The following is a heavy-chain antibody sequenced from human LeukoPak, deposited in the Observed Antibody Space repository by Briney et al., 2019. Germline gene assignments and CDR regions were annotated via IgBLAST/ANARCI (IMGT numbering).Heavy chain of an antibody. CDR2: ISSTSSAI. J-gene: IGHJ4*02. Sequence: GGSLRLSCAASGFTFSSYNMNWVRQAPGKGLEWLSYISSTSSAIYYVDSLKGRFTISRDNAKNSLYLQMDSLRAEDTAVYYCARVIGSYGDSAYWGQGTLVTVSS. V-gene: IGHV3-48*04. CDR1: GFTFSSYN. D-gene: IGHD3-16*01. CDR3: ARVIGSYGDSAY.